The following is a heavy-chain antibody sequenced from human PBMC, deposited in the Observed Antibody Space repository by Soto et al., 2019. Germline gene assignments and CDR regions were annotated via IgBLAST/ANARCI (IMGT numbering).Heavy chain of an antibody. CDR1: GYTFNIFA. J-gene: IGHJ4*02. V-gene: IGHV1-3*01. CDR3: ARDGITYGPDPVIYFDL. Sequence: QVHPVQSGAEVKKPGASVKVSCQASGYTFNIFAMHWVRQAPGQRLEWMGWIHAGNGSTKYSQKFQGRITITRDSSAFTTYLELSSLRSEDTGVYYCARDGITYGPDPVIYFDLWGQGTLVAVSS. CDR2: IHAGNGST. D-gene: IGHD3-10*01.